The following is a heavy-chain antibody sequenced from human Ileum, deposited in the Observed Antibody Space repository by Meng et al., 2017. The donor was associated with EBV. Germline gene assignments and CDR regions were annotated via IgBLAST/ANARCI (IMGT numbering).Heavy chain of an antibody. Sequence: PGASFYGSCKDSPYTCTNNNLSRVRQATGQGLEWMGWISAYNGNTKYAQKLQGRVTMTTDTSTSTAYMELRSLRSDDTAVYYCARDRQCGYWGQGTLVTVSS. CDR1: PYTCTNNN. CDR2: ISAYNGNT. V-gene: IGHV1-18*01. D-gene: IGHD6-19*01. CDR3: ARDRQCGY. J-gene: IGHJ4*02.